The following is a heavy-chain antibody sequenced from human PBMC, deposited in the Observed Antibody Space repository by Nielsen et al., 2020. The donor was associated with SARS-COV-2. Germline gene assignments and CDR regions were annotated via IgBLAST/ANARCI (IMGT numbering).Heavy chain of an antibody. CDR1: GFTFSSYG. CDR2: IWYDGSNK. J-gene: IGHJ4*03. CDR3: ARDGPRDTTMIYYFDY. Sequence: GGSLRLSCAASGFTFSSYGMHWVRQAPGKGLEWVAVIWYDGSNKYYADSVKGRFTISRDNSKNTLYLQMNSLRAEDTAVYYCARDGPRDTTMIYYFDYWGKGTTVTVSS. D-gene: IGHD3/OR15-3a*01. V-gene: IGHV3-33*01.